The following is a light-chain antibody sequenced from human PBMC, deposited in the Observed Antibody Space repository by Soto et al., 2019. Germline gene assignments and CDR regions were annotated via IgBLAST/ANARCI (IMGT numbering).Light chain of an antibody. V-gene: IGKV3-20*01. J-gene: IGKJ1*01. CDR3: QQYGSSQWT. CDR1: QSVSSSY. CDR2: GAS. Sequence: EIVLTQSPGTLSLSPGERATLSCRDSQSVSSSYLAWYQQKPGQAPRLLIYGASSRATGIPDRFSGSGSGTDFTLTISRLEPEDFAVYYCQQYGSSQWTFGQGTKVDIK.